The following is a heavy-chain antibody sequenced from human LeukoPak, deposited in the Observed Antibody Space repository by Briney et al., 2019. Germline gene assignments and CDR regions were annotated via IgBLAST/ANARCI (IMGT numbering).Heavy chain of an antibody. CDR3: AKDPPLRYFDWLLGDAFDI. D-gene: IGHD3-9*01. CDR1: GFTFSSYA. J-gene: IGHJ3*02. CDR2: ISGKGGST. V-gene: IGHV3-23*01. Sequence: PGGSLRLSCAASGFTFSSYAMSWVRQAPGKGLEWVSAISGKGGSTYYADSVKGRFTISRDNSKNTLYLQMNSLRAEDTAVYYCAKDPPLRYFDWLLGDAFDIWGQGTMVTVSS.